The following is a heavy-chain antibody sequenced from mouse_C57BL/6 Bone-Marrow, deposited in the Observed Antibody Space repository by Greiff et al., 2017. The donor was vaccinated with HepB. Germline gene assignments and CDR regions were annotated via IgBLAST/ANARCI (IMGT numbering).Heavy chain of an antibody. CDR1: GYTFTSYW. J-gene: IGHJ1*03. Sequence: QVQLQQPGAELVRPGSSVKLSCKASGYTFTSYWMDWVKQRPGQGLEWIGNIYPSDSETHYNQKFKDKATLTVDKSSSTAYMQLNSLTSEDSAVYYCSRGDYYGSSFDWYFDVWGTGTTVTVSS. CDR2: IYPSDSET. D-gene: IGHD1-1*01. CDR3: SRGDYYGSSFDWYFDV. V-gene: IGHV1-61*01.